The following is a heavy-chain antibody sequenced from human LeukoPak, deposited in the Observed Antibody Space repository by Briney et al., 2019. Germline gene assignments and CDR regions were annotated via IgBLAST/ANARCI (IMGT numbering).Heavy chain of an antibody. V-gene: IGHV4-34*01. J-gene: IGHJ4*02. Sequence: SETMSLTCAVYGVPFSNYYWSWVRQSPRQGLEWIGEINHSGYTNYDPSRRSRVTMSIDTSKNQFSLRLTSVTATDTGVYYCTRAVAGHPDWGQGTLATVSS. CDR1: GVPFSNYY. D-gene: IGHD5-12*01. CDR2: INHSGYT. CDR3: TRAVAGHPD.